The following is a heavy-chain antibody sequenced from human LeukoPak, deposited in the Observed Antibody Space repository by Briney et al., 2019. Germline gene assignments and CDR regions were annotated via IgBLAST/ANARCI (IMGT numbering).Heavy chain of an antibody. D-gene: IGHD1-14*01. CDR3: ARARKGYYFDY. V-gene: IGHV3-11*04. CDR1: GFTFSDNY. J-gene: IGHJ4*02. CDR2: ISNTGSTT. Sequence: GGSLRLSCAASGFTFSDNYMTWIRQAPGKGLEWVSYISNTGSTTCYADPVKGRFTISRDNAKNSLYLQMNSLRAEDTAVYYCARARKGYYFDYWGQGTLVTVSS.